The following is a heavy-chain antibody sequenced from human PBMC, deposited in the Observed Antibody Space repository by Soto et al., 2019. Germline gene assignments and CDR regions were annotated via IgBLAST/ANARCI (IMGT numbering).Heavy chain of an antibody. V-gene: IGHV3-30-3*01. Sequence: GGSLTLSCAASGFIFSSYAMHCVRQAPGEGLEWVAVISYDGSNKYYADSLKGRFTISRDTSKNALYMQMTILRAEDTAVYYGARSYSDAFDIWGQGTMVTVSS. D-gene: IGHD2-15*01. J-gene: IGHJ3*02. CDR2: ISYDGSNK. CDR3: ARSYSDAFDI. CDR1: GFIFSSYA.